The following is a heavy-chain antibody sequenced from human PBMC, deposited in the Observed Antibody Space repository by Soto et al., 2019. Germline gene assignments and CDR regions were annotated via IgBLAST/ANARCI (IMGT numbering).Heavy chain of an antibody. V-gene: IGHV4-39*01. Sequence: QLQLQESGPGLVKPSETLSLTCTVSGGSISSSSYYWGWIRQPPGKGLEWIGSIYYSGSTYYNPSLMSRVTISVDTSKNQFSLKLGSVTAADTAVYYCARHGAGSGSSSPYYFDYWGQGTLVTVSS. D-gene: IGHD3-10*01. CDR1: GGSISSSSYY. J-gene: IGHJ4*02. CDR2: IYYSGST. CDR3: ARHGAGSGSSSPYYFDY.